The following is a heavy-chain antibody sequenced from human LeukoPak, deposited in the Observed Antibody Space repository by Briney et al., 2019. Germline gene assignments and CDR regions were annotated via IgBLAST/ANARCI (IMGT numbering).Heavy chain of an antibody. D-gene: IGHD3-22*01. Sequence: SETLSLTCTVSGGAIGSGSYLWNWIRQPAGKGLEWIGRLYASGSTNYNPSLKSRVSTSVDASKNQFSLKLSSVTAADTAVYYCARSYFYNSREAFDIWGQGTMVTVSS. V-gene: IGHV4-61*02. CDR2: LYASGST. CDR1: GGAIGSGSYL. J-gene: IGHJ3*02. CDR3: ARSYFYNSREAFDI.